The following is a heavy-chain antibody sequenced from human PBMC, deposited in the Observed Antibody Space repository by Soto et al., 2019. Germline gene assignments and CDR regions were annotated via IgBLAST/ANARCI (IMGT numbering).Heavy chain of an antibody. Sequence: PSETLSLTCAVSGGSISNGDYYWSWIRQSPGRGLEWIGYIYYSGSTYYNPSLKSRVTISVDTSKNQFSLKLSSVTAADTAVYYCARVKGGHYSTYWFDPWGQGTLVT. CDR3: ARVKGGHYSTYWFDP. CDR2: IYYSGST. D-gene: IGHD3-3*01. CDR1: GGSISNGDYY. J-gene: IGHJ5*02. V-gene: IGHV4-30-4*02.